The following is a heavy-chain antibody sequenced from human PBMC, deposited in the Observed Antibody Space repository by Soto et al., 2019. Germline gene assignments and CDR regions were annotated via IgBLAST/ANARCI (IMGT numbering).Heavy chain of an antibody. D-gene: IGHD2-15*01. V-gene: IGHV1-18*01. Sequence: ASVKVSCKASGYTFTSYGISWVRQAPGQGLEWMGWISAYNGNTNYAQKLQGRVTMTTDTSTSTAYMELRSLRSDDTAVYYCASRYCSGGSCYANLFDSCGQGSLVTVSS. CDR2: ISAYNGNT. CDR1: GYTFTSYG. CDR3: ASRYCSGGSCYANLFDS. J-gene: IGHJ5*01.